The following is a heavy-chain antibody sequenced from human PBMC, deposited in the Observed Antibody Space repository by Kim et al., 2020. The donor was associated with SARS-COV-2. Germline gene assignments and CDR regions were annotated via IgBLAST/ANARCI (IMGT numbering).Heavy chain of an antibody. Sequence: KSPVTIPVDTSKNQFSLKLSSVTAADTAVYYCARRGIMITFGGVIVKAFDYWGQGTLVTVSS. CDR3: ARRGIMITFGGVIVKAFDY. V-gene: IGHV4-34*01. J-gene: IGHJ4*02. D-gene: IGHD3-16*02.